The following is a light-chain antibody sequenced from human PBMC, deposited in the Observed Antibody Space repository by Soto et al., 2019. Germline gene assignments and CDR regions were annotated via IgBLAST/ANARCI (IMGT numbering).Light chain of an antibody. V-gene: IGLV2-23*02. CDR1: SSDVGNYNL. J-gene: IGLJ2*01. CDR3: CSYASSSTLV. Sequence: QSVLTQPASVSGSPGQSITISCTGTSSDVGNYNLVSWYQQHPGKAPKLRIYEVTKRPSGVSNRFSGSKSGNTASLTISGLQAEDEADYYCCSYASSSTLVFGGGTKLTVL. CDR2: EVT.